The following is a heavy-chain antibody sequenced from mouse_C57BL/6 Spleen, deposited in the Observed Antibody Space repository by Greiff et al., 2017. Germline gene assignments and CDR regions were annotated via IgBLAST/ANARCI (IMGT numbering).Heavy chain of an antibody. V-gene: IGHV1-59*01. D-gene: IGHD2-12*01. CDR1: GYTFTSYW. CDR3: ARPPTTGYYYAMDY. Sequence: QVQLQQPGAELVRPGTSVKLSCKASGYTFTSYWMHWVKQRPGQGLEWIGVIDPSDSYTNYNQKFKGKATLTVDTSSSTAYMQLSSLTSEDSAVYYCARPPTTGYYYAMDYWGQGTSVTVSS. J-gene: IGHJ4*01. CDR2: IDPSDSYT.